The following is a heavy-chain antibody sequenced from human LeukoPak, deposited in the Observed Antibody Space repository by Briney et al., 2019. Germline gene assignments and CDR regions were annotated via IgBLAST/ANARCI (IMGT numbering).Heavy chain of an antibody. CDR3: ARQNYDFWSGYYTYYYFDY. CDR1: GGSISSYY. V-gene: IGHV4-59*08. D-gene: IGHD3-3*01. J-gene: IGHJ4*02. CDR2: IYYSGST. Sequence: SETLSLTCTVSGGSISSYYWSWIRQPPGKGLECIGYIYYSGSTNYNPSLKSRVTISVDTSKNQFSLKLSSVTAADTAVYYCARQNYDFWSGYYTYYYFDYWGQGTLVTVSS.